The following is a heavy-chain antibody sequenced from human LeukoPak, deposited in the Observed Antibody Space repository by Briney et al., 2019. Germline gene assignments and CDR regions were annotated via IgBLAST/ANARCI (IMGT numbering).Heavy chain of an antibody. CDR2: VDHSGRT. CDR1: GDSFDNYY. V-gene: IGHV4-34*01. Sequence: SEALSLTCGVYGDSFDNYYWNWIRQFPEKRLEWIGEVDHSGRTTYSPSLQGRVTISVDTSKSQFSLKLNSVTAVDTAVYFCAATNYFYGSGSFHKRDSWGQGTLVTVSS. J-gene: IGHJ4*02. D-gene: IGHD3-10*01. CDR3: AATNYFYGSGSFHKRDS.